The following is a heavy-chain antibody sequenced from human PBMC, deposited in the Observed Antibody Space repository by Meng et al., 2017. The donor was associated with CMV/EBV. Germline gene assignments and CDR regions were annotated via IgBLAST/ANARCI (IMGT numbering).Heavy chain of an antibody. CDR2: IYHSGST. Sequence: SETLSLTCTVSGYSISSGYYWGWIRQPPGKGLGWIGNIYHSGSTYYNPSLKSRVTISVDTSKNQFSLKLSSVTAADTAVYYCARQGVVVPASSDSYYYAMDVWGQGTTVTVSS. J-gene: IGHJ6*02. D-gene: IGHD2-2*01. CDR3: ARQGVVVPASSDSYYYAMDV. V-gene: IGHV4-38-2*02. CDR1: GYSISSGYY.